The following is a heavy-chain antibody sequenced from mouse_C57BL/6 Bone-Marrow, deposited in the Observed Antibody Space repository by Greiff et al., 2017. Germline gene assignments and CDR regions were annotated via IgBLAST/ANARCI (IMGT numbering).Heavy chain of an antibody. Sequence: QVQLQQPGAELVKPGASVKMSCKASGYTFTSYWITWVKQRPGQGLEWIGDIYPGSGSTNYNEKFKGKATVTVDTSSSTAYMQLSSLTSEDSAVYYCAIVRTGTDCYCGQGTTLTVSS. CDR3: AIVRTGTDCY. CDR1: GYTFTSYW. V-gene: IGHV1-55*01. J-gene: IGHJ2*01. CDR2: IYPGSGST. D-gene: IGHD4-1*01.